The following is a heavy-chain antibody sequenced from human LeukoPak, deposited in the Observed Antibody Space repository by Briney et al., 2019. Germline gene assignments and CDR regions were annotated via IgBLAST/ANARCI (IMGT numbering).Heavy chain of an antibody. CDR3: ARRKYYYDGDKQPAGWFDP. J-gene: IGHJ5*02. CDR1: GGTISSSSYF. V-gene: IGHV4-39*01. Sequence: KPSETLSLTCTVSGGTISSSSYFWGWIRQPPGKGLEWIGSIYYSGTTYYNPSLKSRITMYVDTSENQFSLRLSSVTAADTAVYYCARRKYYYDGDKQPAGWFDPWGQGTLVTVFS. D-gene: IGHD3-22*01. CDR2: IYYSGTT.